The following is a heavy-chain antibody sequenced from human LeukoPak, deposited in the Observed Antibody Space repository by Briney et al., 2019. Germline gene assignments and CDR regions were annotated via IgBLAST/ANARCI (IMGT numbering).Heavy chain of an antibody. V-gene: IGHV3-21*01. J-gene: IGHJ4*02. Sequence: GGSLRLSCAASGFTFSSYSMNWVRQAPGKGLEWVSSISSSSSYIYYADSVKGRFTISRDNAKNSLYLQMNSLRAEDTAVYYCARDPRASLSSTSFFDYWGQGTLVTVSS. CDR1: GFTFSSYS. CDR3: ARDPRASLSSTSFFDY. CDR2: ISSSSSYI. D-gene: IGHD2-2*01.